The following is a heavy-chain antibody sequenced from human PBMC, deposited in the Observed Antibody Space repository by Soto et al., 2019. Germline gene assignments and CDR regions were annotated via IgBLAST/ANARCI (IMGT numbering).Heavy chain of an antibody. V-gene: IGHV5-51*01. J-gene: IGHJ4*02. Sequence: GESLKISCKGSGYSFTSYWIGWVRQMPGKGLEWMGIIYPGDSDTRYSPSFQGQVTISADKSISTAYLQWSSLKASDTAMYYCARLGPIAAAGQYYFDYWGQGTLVTVSS. CDR2: IYPGDSDT. D-gene: IGHD6-13*01. CDR3: ARLGPIAAAGQYYFDY. CDR1: GYSFTSYW.